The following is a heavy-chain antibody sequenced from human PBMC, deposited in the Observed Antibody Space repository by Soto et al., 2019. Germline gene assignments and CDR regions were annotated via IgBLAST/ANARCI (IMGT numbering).Heavy chain of an antibody. V-gene: IGHV1-18*04. D-gene: IGHD2-2*01. Sequence: ASVKVSCKASGYTFNSYGISWVRQAPGQGLEWMGWISAYNGNTNYAQKVQGRVTMTTDTSTSTAYMELRSLRSDDTAVYYCARDLEYQPQYPWGQGTLVTVSS. CDR1: GYTFNSYG. J-gene: IGHJ5*02. CDR2: ISAYNGNT. CDR3: ARDLEYQPQYP.